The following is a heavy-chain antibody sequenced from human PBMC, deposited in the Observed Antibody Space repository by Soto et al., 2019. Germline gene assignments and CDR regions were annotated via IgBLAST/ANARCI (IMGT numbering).Heavy chain of an antibody. CDR2: ISGSGGST. CDR3: AKDGWITFGYMFPAKFDY. D-gene: IGHD3-16*01. CDR1: GFTFSSYA. Sequence: SLRLSCAASGFTFSSYAMSWVRQAPGKGLEWVSAISGSGGSTYYADSVKGRFTISRDNSKNTLYLQMNSLRAEDTAVYYCAKDGWITFGYMFPAKFDYWGQGTLVTVSS. V-gene: IGHV3-23*01. J-gene: IGHJ4*02.